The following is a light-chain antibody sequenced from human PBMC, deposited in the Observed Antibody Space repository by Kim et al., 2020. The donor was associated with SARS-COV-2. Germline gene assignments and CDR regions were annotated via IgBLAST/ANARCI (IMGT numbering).Light chain of an antibody. CDR2: DAS. V-gene: IGKV1-5*01. Sequence: SASVGDRVTIPCRASQSVNSYLAWYQQKPGKAPNLLIYDASTLENGVPSGFSGSGSGTEFTLTISSLQPDDFATYYCQQYIAFPFSFGQGTKLEIK. CDR3: QQYIAFPFS. J-gene: IGKJ2*03. CDR1: QSVNSY.